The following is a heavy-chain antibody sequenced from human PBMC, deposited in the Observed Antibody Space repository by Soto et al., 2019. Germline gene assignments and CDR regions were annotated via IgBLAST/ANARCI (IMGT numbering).Heavy chain of an antibody. CDR2: IDWEEEK. V-gene: IGHV2-70*01. J-gene: IGHJ4*02. CDR1: GFSLSPNVLS. Sequence: GPTLVNPTQTLILTCAFSGFSLSPNVLSVSWIRQPPGKALELLALIDWEEEKFYSPSLRTRLTVSKDTSKSQVVLTLTNVDPVDTATYYCTRSTNWNYEYYFDYWGQGTLVTVSS. D-gene: IGHD1-7*01. CDR3: TRSTNWNYEYYFDY.